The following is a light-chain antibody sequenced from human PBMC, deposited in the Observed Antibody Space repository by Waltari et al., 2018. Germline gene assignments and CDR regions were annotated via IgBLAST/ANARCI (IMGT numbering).Light chain of an antibody. CDR3: QHYVRLPAT. Sequence: EIVLTQSPGTLSLSPGERATLACRASQSVRGSLAWYQQKAGQAPRLLIYGVSSRATGIPDRFSGSGSGTDFSLTISRLEPEDFAVYYCQHYVRLPATFGQGTKVEIK. CDR2: GVS. J-gene: IGKJ1*01. V-gene: IGKV3-20*01. CDR1: QSVRGS.